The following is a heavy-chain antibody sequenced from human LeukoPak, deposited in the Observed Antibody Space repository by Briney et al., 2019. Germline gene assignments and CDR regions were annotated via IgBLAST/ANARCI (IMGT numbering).Heavy chain of an antibody. CDR3: ARVLITMVRGAPLVGY. CDR2: INPNSGGT. D-gene: IGHD3-10*01. Sequence: ASVKVSCKASGYTFTGYYMHWVRQAPGQGLEWMGWINPNSGGTNYAQKFQGRVTMTSDTPISTAYMELSRLRSDDTAVYYCARVLITMVRGAPLVGYWGQGTLVTVSS. CDR1: GYTFTGYY. V-gene: IGHV1-2*02. J-gene: IGHJ4*02.